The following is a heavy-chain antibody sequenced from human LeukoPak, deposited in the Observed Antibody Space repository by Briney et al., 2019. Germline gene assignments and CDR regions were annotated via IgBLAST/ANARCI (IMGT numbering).Heavy chain of an antibody. V-gene: IGHV4-39*01. J-gene: IGHJ1*01. D-gene: IGHD2-2*01. CDR2: IYYSGST. CDR1: GGSISSSSYY. Sequence: SSETLSLTCTVSGGSISSSSYYWGWIRQPPGKGLEWIGSIYYSGSTYYNPSLKSRVTISVDTSKNQFSLKLSSVTAADTAVYYCARHPPAYCSSTSCYGGCFQHWGQGTLVTVSS. CDR3: ARHPPAYCSSTSCYGGCFQH.